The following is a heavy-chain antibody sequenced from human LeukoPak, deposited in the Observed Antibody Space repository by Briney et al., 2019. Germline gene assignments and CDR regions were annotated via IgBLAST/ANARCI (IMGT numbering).Heavy chain of an antibody. J-gene: IGHJ5*02. CDR1: GGSIRSSNW. V-gene: IGHV4-4*02. D-gene: IGHD3-16*01. CDR2: IYHSGST. Sequence: SETLSLTCAVSGGSIRSSNWWSRVRQPPGKGLEWIGEIYHSGSTNYNPSLKSRATISVDKSKNQFSLRLSSVTAADTAVYYCATLPLKDRQIIYPWGQGSLVTVSS. CDR3: ATLPLKDRQIIYP.